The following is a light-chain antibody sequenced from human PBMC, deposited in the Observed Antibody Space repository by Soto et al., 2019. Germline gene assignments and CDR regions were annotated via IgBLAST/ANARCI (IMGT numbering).Light chain of an antibody. CDR3: QQRSNWPIT. CDR1: QSVRSN. Sequence: EIVMTQSPATLSVSPGERATLSCRASQSVRSNLAWYQQKPGQAPRLLIYDASNRASGIPARISGSGSGTDFTLTISSLETEEFAVYYCQQRSNWPITVGQGTRLEIK. V-gene: IGKV3D-11*03. J-gene: IGKJ5*01. CDR2: DAS.